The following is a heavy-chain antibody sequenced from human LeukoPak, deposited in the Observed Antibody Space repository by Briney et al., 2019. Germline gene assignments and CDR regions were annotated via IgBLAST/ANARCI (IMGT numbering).Heavy chain of an antibody. J-gene: IGHJ6*03. CDR2: IYTSGST. CDR3: ARVTTIFGVPPYYYYYMDV. CDR1: GGSISSYY. Sequence: SETLSLTCTVSGGSISSYYWSWIRQPAGKGLEWIGRIYTSGSTNSNPSLKSRVTMSVDTSKNQFSLKLSSVTAADTAVYYCARVTTIFGVPPYYYYYMDVWGKGTTVTVSS. D-gene: IGHD3-3*01. V-gene: IGHV4-4*07.